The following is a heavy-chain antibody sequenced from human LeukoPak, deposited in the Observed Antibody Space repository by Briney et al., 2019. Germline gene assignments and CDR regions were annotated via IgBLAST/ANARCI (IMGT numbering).Heavy chain of an antibody. CDR2: IKEDGTQN. Sequence: GGSLRLSCVASGFTFSSYWMSWVRQAPGRGLEWVANIKEDGTQNYYVDSVKGRFTISRDNAKNSLYLQMNSLRADETAVYYCARLRPYSSTWYAYYGMDVWGQGTTVTVSS. CDR1: GFTFSSYW. CDR3: ARLRPYSSTWYAYYGMDV. D-gene: IGHD6-13*01. V-gene: IGHV3-7*04. J-gene: IGHJ6*02.